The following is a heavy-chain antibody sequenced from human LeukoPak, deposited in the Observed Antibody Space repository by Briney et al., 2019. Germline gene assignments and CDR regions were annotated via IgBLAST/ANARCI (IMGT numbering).Heavy chain of an antibody. CDR3: ATHREITMIVVGVYAFDI. D-gene: IGHD3-22*01. J-gene: IGHJ3*02. Sequence: SVKVSCKASGGTFSSYAISWVRQAPGQGLEWMGGIIPIFGTANYAQKFQGRVTITTDESTSTAYMELSSLRPEDTAVYYCATHREITMIVVGVYAFDIWGQGTMVTVSS. CDR2: IIPIFGTA. V-gene: IGHV1-69*05. CDR1: GGTFSSYA.